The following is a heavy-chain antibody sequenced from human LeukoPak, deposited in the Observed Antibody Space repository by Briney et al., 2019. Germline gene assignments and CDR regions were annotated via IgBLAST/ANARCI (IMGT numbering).Heavy chain of an antibody. CDR3: ARNHHSQIVGATPNFDY. V-gene: IGHV1-18*01. D-gene: IGHD1-26*01. Sequence: ASVKVSCKASGYTFTSYGISWVRQAPGQGLEWMGRISAYNGNTNYAQKLQGRVTMTTDTSTSTAYMELRSLRSDDTAVYYCARNHHSQIVGATPNFDYWGQGTLVTVSS. CDR1: GYTFTSYG. J-gene: IGHJ4*02. CDR2: ISAYNGNT.